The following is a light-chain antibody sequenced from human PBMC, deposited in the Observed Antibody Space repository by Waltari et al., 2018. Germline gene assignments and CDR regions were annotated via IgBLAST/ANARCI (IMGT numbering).Light chain of an antibody. CDR1: ESLVHTDGNTY. J-gene: IGKJ1*01. V-gene: IGKV2-30*02. CDR2: MVS. Sequence: DVVMTQSPLSLPVPLGQPASISCRSSESLVHTDGNTYFHWFQKRQGQTPRRLSYMVSQRDSGVPDRFSGSGSGTDFTLKISMVEAEDVGIYYCMQSTHWPPWTFGQGTKVEIK. CDR3: MQSTHWPPWT.